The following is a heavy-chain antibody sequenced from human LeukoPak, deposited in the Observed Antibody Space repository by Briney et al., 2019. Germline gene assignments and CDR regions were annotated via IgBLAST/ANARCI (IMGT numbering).Heavy chain of an antibody. CDR1: GFTFSSYG. V-gene: IGHV3-30*18. CDR2: ISYDGSNK. J-gene: IGHJ4*02. D-gene: IGHD6-13*01. Sequence: GGSLRLSCAASGFTFSSYGMHWVRQAPGKGLEWVAVISYDGSNKYYADSVKGRFTISRDNSKNTLYLQMNSLRAEDTAVYYCAKVSPPYSSSWHEPGPVDYWGQGTLVTVSS. CDR3: AKVSPPYSSSWHEPGPVDY.